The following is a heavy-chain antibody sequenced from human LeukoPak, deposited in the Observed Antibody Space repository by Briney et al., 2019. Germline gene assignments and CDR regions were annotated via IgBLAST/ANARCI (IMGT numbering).Heavy chain of an antibody. Sequence: PGGSLRLSCAASGFTFNVYNMNWVRQAPGKGLEWVSSISSSSIYIYYADSVKGRFTISRDNAKNSLYLQMEGLRAEDTAFYYCARDLLSSSGFNYWGQGTLVTVSS. CDR2: ISSSSIYI. V-gene: IGHV3-21*01. CDR3: ARDLLSSSGFNY. D-gene: IGHD6-19*01. J-gene: IGHJ4*02. CDR1: GFTFNVYN.